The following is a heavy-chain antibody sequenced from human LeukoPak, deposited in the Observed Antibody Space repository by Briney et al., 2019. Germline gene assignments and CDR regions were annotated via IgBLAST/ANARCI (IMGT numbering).Heavy chain of an antibody. J-gene: IGHJ3*01. CDR3: AKAEAYYYGSGSQQKV. CDR2: ISGSGGTT. Sequence: PGGSLRLSCAASGFTFSSYAMSWVRQAPGKGLEWVSAISGSGGTTYYADSVKGRFTISRDNSKNTLYLQMNSLRAEDTAVYYCAKAEAYYYGSGSQQKVWGQGTMVTVSS. CDR1: GFTFSSYA. V-gene: IGHV3-23*01. D-gene: IGHD3-10*01.